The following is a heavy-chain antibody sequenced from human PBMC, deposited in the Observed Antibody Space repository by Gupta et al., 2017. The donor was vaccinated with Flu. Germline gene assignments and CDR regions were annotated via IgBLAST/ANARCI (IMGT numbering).Heavy chain of an antibody. CDR3: ARKGGGHCSGGTCYSFDY. CDR1: GVTFSTYA. CDR2: IIPVFGPT. D-gene: IGHD2-15*01. V-gene: IGHV1-69*01. J-gene: IGHJ4*02. Sequence: VQLVQSGAEVRKPGSSVKVSCKPSGVTFSTYAINWVRQAPGQGLEWMGGIIPVFGPTKYAQKFQGRVTMTADESTSTAYMELSSLRLEDTAVYYGARKGGGHCSGGTCYSFDYWGQGTLVTVSS.